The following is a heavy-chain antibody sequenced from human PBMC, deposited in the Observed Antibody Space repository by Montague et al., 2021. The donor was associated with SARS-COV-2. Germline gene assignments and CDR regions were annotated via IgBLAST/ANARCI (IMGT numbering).Heavy chain of an antibody. V-gene: IGHV4-39*07. J-gene: IGHJ3*02. CDR2: IYYGGST. CDR3: ARDKGLTIFGVVKSPGAFDI. CDR1: GGSISSSNYY. Sequence: SETLSLTCSVSGGSISSSNYYWGWIRQPPGKGLEWIGSIYYGGSTYYNPSLKSRFTIPVDTSKNQFSLKLSSVTAADTAVYYCARDKGLTIFGVVKSPGAFDIWGQGTMVTVSS. D-gene: IGHD3-3*01.